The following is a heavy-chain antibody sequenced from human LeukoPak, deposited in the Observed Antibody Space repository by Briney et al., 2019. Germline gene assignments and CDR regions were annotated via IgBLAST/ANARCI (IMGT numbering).Heavy chain of an antibody. J-gene: IGHJ6*04. V-gene: IGHV5-10-1*01. D-gene: IGHD1-26*01. CDR1: GYSFTSYW. Sequence: GESLKISCKGSGYSFTSYWISWVRQMHGKGLEWMGRIDPSDSYTNYSPSFQGHVTFSADKSISTAYLQWSSLKASDTAMYYCARHTRWDLPHGMDVWGKGTTVTVSS. CDR2: IDPSDSYT. CDR3: ARHTRWDLPHGMDV.